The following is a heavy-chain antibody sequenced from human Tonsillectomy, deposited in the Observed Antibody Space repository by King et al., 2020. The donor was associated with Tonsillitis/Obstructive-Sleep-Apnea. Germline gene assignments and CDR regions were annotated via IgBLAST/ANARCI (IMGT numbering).Heavy chain of an antibody. CDR2: ISYDGSNK. V-gene: IGHV3-30*04. CDR3: ARATYSSSSPLDY. Sequence: VQLVESGGGVVQPGRSLRLSCAASGFTFSSYAMHWVRQAPGKGLEWVAVISYDGSNKYYADSVKGRFTISRDNSKNTLYLQMNSLRAEDTAVHYCARATYSSSSPLDYWGQGTLVTVSS. D-gene: IGHD6-6*01. CDR1: GFTFSSYA. J-gene: IGHJ4*02.